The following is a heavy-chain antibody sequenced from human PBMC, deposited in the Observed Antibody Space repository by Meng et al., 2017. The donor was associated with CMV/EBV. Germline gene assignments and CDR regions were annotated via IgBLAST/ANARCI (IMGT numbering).Heavy chain of an antibody. CDR3: ARAIAVAGTPTLDY. J-gene: IGHJ4*02. D-gene: IGHD6-19*01. V-gene: IGHV1-8*01. CDR1: GYTFTSYN. Sequence: ASVKVSCKASGYTFTSYNINWVRQATGQGLEWMGWMNPNSGHTGYAQKFQGRVTMTRDTSISTAYMELSSLRSEDTAVYYCARAIAVAGTPTLDYWGQGSLVTVSS. CDR2: MNPNSGHT.